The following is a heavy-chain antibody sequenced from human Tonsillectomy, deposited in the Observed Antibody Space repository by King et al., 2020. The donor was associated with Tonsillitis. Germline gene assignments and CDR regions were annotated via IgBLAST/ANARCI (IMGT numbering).Heavy chain of an antibody. CDR3: AALTTTPPVVPAPSGYFDY. CDR2: IKSDGSST. J-gene: IGHJ4*02. D-gene: IGHD2-2*01. CDR1: GFTFSSYW. V-gene: IGHV3-74*01. Sequence: VQLVESGGGLVQPGGSLRLSCAASGFTFSSYWMPWARQAPGKGLVWVSRIKSDGSSTSYADSVKGRFTISRDNAKNTLYLQMNSLRAADTAVYYCAALTTTPPVVPAPSGYFDYWGQGTLAT.